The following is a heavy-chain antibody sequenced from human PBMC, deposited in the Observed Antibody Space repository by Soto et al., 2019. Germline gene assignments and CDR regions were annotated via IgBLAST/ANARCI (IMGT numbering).Heavy chain of an antibody. J-gene: IGHJ6*03. V-gene: IGHV4-59*01. CDR1: GGSISTYY. Sequence: QVQLQESGPGLVKPSETLSLTCNVSGGSISTYYWSWIRQPPGKGLELIGYIYYSGSTNYNPSLKSRVTISVDTSKNQFSLKLSSVTAADTAVYYCARGGRAAYYYYMGVWGTGTTVTVSS. CDR2: IYYSGST. CDR3: ARGGRAAYYYYMGV.